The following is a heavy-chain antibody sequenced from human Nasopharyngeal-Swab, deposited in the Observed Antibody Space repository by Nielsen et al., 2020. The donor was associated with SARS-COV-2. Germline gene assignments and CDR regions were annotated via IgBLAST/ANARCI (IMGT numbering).Heavy chain of an antibody. CDR3: ARGAGDMDV. CDR1: GFTFSSYG. V-gene: IGHV3-33*01. CDR2: IWYDGSNK. Sequence: GESLKISCAASGFTFSSYGMHWVRQAPGKGLEWVAVIWYDGSNKYYADSVKGRFTISRDNSKNTLYLQMNSLRAEDTAVYYCARGAGDMDVWGQGTTVTVPS. J-gene: IGHJ6*02.